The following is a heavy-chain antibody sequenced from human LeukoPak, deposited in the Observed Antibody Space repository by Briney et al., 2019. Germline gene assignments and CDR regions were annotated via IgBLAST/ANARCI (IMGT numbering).Heavy chain of an antibody. CDR1: GFTFSDYD. Sequence: PGGSLRLSCAASGFTFSDYDMHWLRQPTGKGLEWVAAIGTAGDTYYTGSVKGRFTISRENAKNSLYLQMNSLRAGDTAVYYCARVAKERVGGVYYFDYWGQGTLVTVSS. D-gene: IGHD1-1*01. J-gene: IGHJ4*02. CDR2: IGTAGDT. V-gene: IGHV3-13*01. CDR3: ARVAKERVGGVYYFDY.